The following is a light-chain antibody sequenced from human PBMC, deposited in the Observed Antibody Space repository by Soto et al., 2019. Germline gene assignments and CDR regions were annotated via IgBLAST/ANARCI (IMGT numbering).Light chain of an antibody. CDR1: SSNIGSNT. CDR3: AAWDDSLNGSYV. V-gene: IGLV1-44*01. J-gene: IGLJ1*01. Sequence: QSVLTQPPSASGTPGQRVTISCSGSSSNIGSNTVNWYQQLPGTAPKLLIYNNNQRPSGVPDRFSGSKSGTSASLAISGLQSEDEADYYCAAWDDSLNGSYVFGSGTMLTVL. CDR2: NNN.